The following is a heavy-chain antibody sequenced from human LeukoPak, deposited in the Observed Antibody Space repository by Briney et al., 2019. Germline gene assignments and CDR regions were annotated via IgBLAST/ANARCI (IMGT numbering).Heavy chain of an antibody. CDR2: INPNSGGT. CDR3: ARAHSGYVNFDY. CDR1: GGTFSSYA. V-gene: IGHV1-2*02. D-gene: IGHD5-12*01. J-gene: IGHJ4*02. Sequence: ASVKVSCKASGGTFSSYAISWVRQAPGQGLEWMGWINPNSGGTNYAQKFQGRVTMTRDTSISTAYMELSRLRSDDTAVYYCARAHSGYVNFDYWGQGTLVTVSS.